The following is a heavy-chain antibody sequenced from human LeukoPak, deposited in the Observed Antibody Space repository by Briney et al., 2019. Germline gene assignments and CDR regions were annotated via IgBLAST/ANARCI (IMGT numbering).Heavy chain of an antibody. D-gene: IGHD2-2*01. CDR3: AREYCSSTSCLYYYYYYMDV. CDR2: ISYDGSNK. J-gene: IGHJ6*03. CDR1: GFTFSSYT. Sequence: GGSLRLSCAASGFTFSSYTMHWVRQTPGKGLEWVAVISYDGSNKYYADSVKGRFTISRDNSKNTLYLQMNSLRAEDTAIYYCAREYCSSTSCLYYYYYYMDVWGKGTTVTVSS. V-gene: IGHV3-30*04.